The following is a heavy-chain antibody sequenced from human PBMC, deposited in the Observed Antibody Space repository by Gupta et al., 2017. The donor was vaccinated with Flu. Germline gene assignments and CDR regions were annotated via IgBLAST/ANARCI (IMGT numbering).Heavy chain of an antibody. CDR2: ISGSGGST. V-gene: IGHV3-23*01. D-gene: IGHD6-13*01. CDR1: A. CDR3: AKQQLVDY. Sequence: AMSWVRQAPGKGLEWVSAISGSGGSTYYADSVKGRFTISRDNSKNTLYLQMNSLRAEDTAVYYCAKQQLVDYWGQGTLVTVSS. J-gene: IGHJ4*02.